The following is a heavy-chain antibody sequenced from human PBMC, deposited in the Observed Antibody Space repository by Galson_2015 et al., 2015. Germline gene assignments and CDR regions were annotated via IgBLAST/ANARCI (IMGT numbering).Heavy chain of an antibody. J-gene: IGHJ4*02. CDR3: ASGRTASGLDY. V-gene: IGHV4-59*12. CDR1: GASISSYY. Sequence: TLSLTCSVSGASISSYYWSWIRQTPGKGLEYIGYIYYSGRTKYNPSLMSPVTISGDTSKNQISLRVSSVSAADTAVYYCASGRTASGLDYWGQGTLVIVSS. CDR2: IYYSGRT. D-gene: IGHD5-18*01.